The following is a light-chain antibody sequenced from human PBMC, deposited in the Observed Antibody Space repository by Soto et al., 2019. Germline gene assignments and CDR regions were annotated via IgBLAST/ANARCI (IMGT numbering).Light chain of an antibody. Sequence: QSVLTQPASVSGSPGQSITISCTGTSSDVGGYNYVSWYQQHPGKAPKLMIYDVSNRPSGVSNRFSGSKSGNTASLTISGLQAEDEAHYYSSSYTTSGSLVFGGGTKVTVL. CDR1: SSDVGGYNY. CDR2: DVS. CDR3: SSYTTSGSLV. J-gene: IGLJ2*01. V-gene: IGLV2-14*01.